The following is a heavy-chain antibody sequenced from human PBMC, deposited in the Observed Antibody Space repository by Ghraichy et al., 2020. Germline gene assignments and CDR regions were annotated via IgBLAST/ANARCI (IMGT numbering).Heavy chain of an antibody. D-gene: IGHD6-6*01. Sequence: ASVKVSCKVSGYTLTELSMHWVRQAPGKGLEWMGGFDPEDGETIYAQKFQGRVTMTEDTSTDTAYMELSSLRSEDTAVYYCATERVPKVLVRDAFDIWGQGTMVTVSS. CDR1: GYTLTELS. J-gene: IGHJ3*02. CDR2: FDPEDGET. CDR3: ATERVPKVLVRDAFDI. V-gene: IGHV1-24*01.